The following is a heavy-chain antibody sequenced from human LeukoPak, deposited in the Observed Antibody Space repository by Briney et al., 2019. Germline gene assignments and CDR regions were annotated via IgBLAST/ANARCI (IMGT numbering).Heavy chain of an antibody. CDR2: ISGSSTYI. CDR3: AYCTGGTCYRASAFDF. Sequence: GGSLRLSCAASAFTFISYSMNWVRQAPGKGLEWVSAISGSSTYISYADSVKGRFTVSRDNAKNSLYLQMNSLRAEDTAVYYRAYCTGGTCYRASAFDFWGQGTMVIVSS. CDR1: AFTFISYS. V-gene: IGHV3-21*01. J-gene: IGHJ3*01. D-gene: IGHD2-15*01.